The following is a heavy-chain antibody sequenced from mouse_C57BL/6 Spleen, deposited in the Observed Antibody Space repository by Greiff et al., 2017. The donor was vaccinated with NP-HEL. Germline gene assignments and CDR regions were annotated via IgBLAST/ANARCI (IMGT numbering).Heavy chain of an antibody. CDR3: AREYYYGSSYVNFDV. V-gene: IGHV1-64*01. CDR1: GYTFTSYW. J-gene: IGHJ1*03. D-gene: IGHD1-1*01. Sequence: QVQLQQPGAELVKPGASVKLSCKASGYTFTSYWMHWVKQRPGQGLEWIGMIHPNSGSTNYNEKFKSKATLTVDKSSSTAYMQLSSLTSEDSAVYYCAREYYYGSSYVNFDVWGTGTTVTVSS. CDR2: IHPNSGST.